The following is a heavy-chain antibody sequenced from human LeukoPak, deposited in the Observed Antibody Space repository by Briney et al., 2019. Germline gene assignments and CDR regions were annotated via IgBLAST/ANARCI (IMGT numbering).Heavy chain of an antibody. CDR1: VYPIRSYH. V-gene: IGHV4-59*01. D-gene: IGHD4-11*01. J-gene: IGHJ5*02. CDR2: IYYSGST. Sequence: SETLFLTCTFLVYPIRSYHWGSSRQPPGKGLEWIGYIYYSGSTNYNPSLKSRVTISVATSKNQFSRKRSSVTAADTAMYFCARGNSNSVWFDPWGEGTLVTVSS. CDR3: ARGNSNSVWFDP.